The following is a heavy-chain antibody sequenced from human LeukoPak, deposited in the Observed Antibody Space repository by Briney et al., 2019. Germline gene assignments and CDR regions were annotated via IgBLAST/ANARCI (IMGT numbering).Heavy chain of an antibody. J-gene: IGHJ4*02. V-gene: IGHV1-2*02. CDR3: ARADIAAAGTDFDY. D-gene: IGHD6-13*01. CDR2: INPNSGGT. CDR1: GYTFTGSY. Sequence: ASVKVSCKASGYTFTGSYMHWVRQAPGQGLEWMGWINPNSGGTDYAQKFQGRVTMTRDTSISTAYMELSRLRSDDTAVYYCARADIAAAGTDFDYWGQGTLVTVSS.